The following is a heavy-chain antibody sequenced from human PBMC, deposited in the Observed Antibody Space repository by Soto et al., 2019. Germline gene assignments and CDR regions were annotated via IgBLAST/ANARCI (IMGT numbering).Heavy chain of an antibody. Sequence: GGSLRLSCAASGFSFPYAWMTWVRQAPGRGLEWVGRVTTKIDGGTTDYAAPVKGRFTISRDDSKNTLYLQMNSLKTEDTAVYYCTEKTYYDILTDYYYYYGMDVWGQGTTVTVSS. CDR3: TEKTYYDILTDYYYYYGMDV. CDR2: VTTKIDGGTT. CDR1: GFSFPYAW. J-gene: IGHJ6*02. V-gene: IGHV3-15*01. D-gene: IGHD3-9*01.